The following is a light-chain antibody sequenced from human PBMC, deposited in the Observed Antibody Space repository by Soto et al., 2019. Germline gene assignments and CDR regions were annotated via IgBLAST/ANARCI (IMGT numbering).Light chain of an antibody. V-gene: IGLV2-23*03. CDR3: CSYAGSSTFVVV. CDR1: SSDVGSYNL. CDR2: EGS. Sequence: QSALTQPASVSGSPGQSITISCTGTSSDVGSYNLVSWYQQHPGKAPKLMIYEGSKRPSGVSNRFSGSKSGNTASLTISGLQAEDEADYYCCSYAGSSTFVVVFGGGTKVPS. J-gene: IGLJ2*01.